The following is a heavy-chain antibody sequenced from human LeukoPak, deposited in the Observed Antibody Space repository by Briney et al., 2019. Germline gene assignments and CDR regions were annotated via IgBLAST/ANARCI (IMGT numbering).Heavy chain of an antibody. Sequence: ASVKVSCKASGYTFTSYGISWARQAPGQGLEWMGWISAYNGNTNYAQKLQGRVTMTTDTSTSTAYMELRSLRSDDTAVYYCARVRIAVAGTYYYYGMDVWGQGTTVTVSS. CDR3: ARVRIAVAGTYYYYGMDV. V-gene: IGHV1-18*01. CDR1: GYTFTSYG. D-gene: IGHD6-19*01. J-gene: IGHJ6*02. CDR2: ISAYNGNT.